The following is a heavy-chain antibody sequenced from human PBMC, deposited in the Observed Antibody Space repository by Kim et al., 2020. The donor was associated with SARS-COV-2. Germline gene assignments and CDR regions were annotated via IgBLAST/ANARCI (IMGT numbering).Heavy chain of an antibody. J-gene: IGHJ6*03. V-gene: IGHV3-48*02. CDR1: GFTFSSYS. Sequence: GGSLRLSCAASGFTFSSYSMNWVRQAPGKGLEWVSYISSSSSTIYYADSVKGRFTISRDNAKNSLYLQMNSLRDEDTAVYYCARAAVTTFQDYYYYMDVWGKGTTVTVSS. D-gene: IGHD4-4*01. CDR3: ARAAVTTFQDYYYYMDV. CDR2: ISSSSSTI.